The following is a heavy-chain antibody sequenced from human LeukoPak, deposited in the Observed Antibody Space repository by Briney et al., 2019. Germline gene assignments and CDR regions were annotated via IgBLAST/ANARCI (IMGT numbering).Heavy chain of an antibody. CDR1: GYTFTSYG. CDR2: MNPNSGNT. D-gene: IGHD3-10*01. J-gene: IGHJ6*03. Sequence: ASVKVSCKASGYTFTSYGISWVRQAPGQGLEWMGWMNPNSGNTGYAQKFQGRVTMTRNTSISTAYMELSSLRSEDTAVYYCARGPMVRGVNDYYMDVWGKGTTVTISS. CDR3: ARGPMVRGVNDYYMDV. V-gene: IGHV1-8*02.